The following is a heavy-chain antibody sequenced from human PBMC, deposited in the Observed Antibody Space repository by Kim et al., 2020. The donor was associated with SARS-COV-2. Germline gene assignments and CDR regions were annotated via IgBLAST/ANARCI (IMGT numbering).Heavy chain of an antibody. CDR3: ARDFPDDSSGFYVNYGYSYMDV. Sequence: GGSLRLSCAASGFTFSSYSMNWVRQAPGKGLEWVSSISSSSSYIYYADSVKGRFTISRDNAKNSLYLQMNSLRAEDTAVYYCARDFPDDSSGFYVNYGYSYMDVWGKGTPVTVSS. CDR2: ISSSSSYI. CDR1: GFTFSSYS. J-gene: IGHJ6*03. D-gene: IGHD6-19*01. V-gene: IGHV3-21*01.